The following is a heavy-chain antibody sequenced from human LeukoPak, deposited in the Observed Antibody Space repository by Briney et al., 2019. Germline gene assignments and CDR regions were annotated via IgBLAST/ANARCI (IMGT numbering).Heavy chain of an antibody. V-gene: IGHV3-13*01. D-gene: IGHD2-15*01. CDR1: GFTFSTYD. CDR3: ARDRGGGHMDV. Sequence: PGGSLRLSCAASGFTFSTYDMHWVRHATGKGLEWVSAIDTTGDTSYPGSVKGRFTISRENAKNSLYLQMNSLRAGDTAVYYCARDRGGGHMDVWGQGTLVTVSS. CDR2: IDTTGDT. J-gene: IGHJ4*02.